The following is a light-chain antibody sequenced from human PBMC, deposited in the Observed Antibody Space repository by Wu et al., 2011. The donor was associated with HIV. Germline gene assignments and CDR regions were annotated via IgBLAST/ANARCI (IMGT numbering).Light chain of an antibody. CDR1: QSVSSNY. V-gene: IGKV3-20*01. Sequence: SQSVSSNYLAWYQQKPGQAPRLLIYGASNRATGIPDRFSGXGSGTDFTLTISRLEPEDFAAYYCQHYGSSPYTFGQGTKLEIK. CDR2: GAS. J-gene: IGKJ2*01. CDR3: QHYGSSPYT.